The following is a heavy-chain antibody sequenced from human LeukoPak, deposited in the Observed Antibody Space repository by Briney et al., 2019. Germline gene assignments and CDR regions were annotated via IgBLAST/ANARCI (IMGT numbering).Heavy chain of an antibody. CDR3: ARLYGSGSSY. Sequence: SETLSLTCAVYGGSFSGYYWSLIRQPPGKGLEWIGEINHSGSTNYNPSLKSRVTISVDTSKNQFSLKLSSVTAADTAVYYCARLYGSGSSYWGQGTLVTVSS. CDR2: INHSGST. V-gene: IGHV4-34*01. D-gene: IGHD3-10*01. J-gene: IGHJ4*02. CDR1: GGSFSGYY.